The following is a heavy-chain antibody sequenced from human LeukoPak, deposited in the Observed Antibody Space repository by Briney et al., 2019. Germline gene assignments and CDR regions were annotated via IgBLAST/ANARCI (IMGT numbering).Heavy chain of an antibody. CDR2: VFDSGST. J-gene: IGHJ6*03. Sequence: SETLSLXCSVSGASFSTNYWSWIRQPPGRGLESIGYVFDSGSTNYNPSLKSRVTISVDTSTKQFSLRLSSVTAADTAVYYCARLYQQSKWKYYYYYMDVWGKGTAVTVSS. V-gene: IGHV4-59*01. CDR3: ARLYQQSKWKYYYYYMDV. CDR1: GASFSTNY. D-gene: IGHD1-1*01.